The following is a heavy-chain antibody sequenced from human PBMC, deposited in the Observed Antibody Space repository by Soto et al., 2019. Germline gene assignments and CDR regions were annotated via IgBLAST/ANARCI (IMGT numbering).Heavy chain of an antibody. CDR2: INHSGST. Sequence: ASETLSLTCAVYGGSFSGYYWSWIRQPPGKGLEWIGEINHSGSTNYNPSLKSRVTISVDTSKNQFSLKLSSVTAADTAVYYCVWGCSGGSCSVDYWGQGTLVTVSS. CDR1: GGSFSGYY. D-gene: IGHD2-15*01. V-gene: IGHV4-34*01. CDR3: VWGCSGGSCSVDY. J-gene: IGHJ4*02.